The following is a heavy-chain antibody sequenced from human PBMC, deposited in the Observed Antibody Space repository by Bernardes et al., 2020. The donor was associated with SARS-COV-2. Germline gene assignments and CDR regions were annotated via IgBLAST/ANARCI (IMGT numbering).Heavy chain of an antibody. CDR1: GYTFTSYD. D-gene: IGHD3-9*01. J-gene: IGHJ6*02. CDR2: MNPHSGDG. V-gene: IGHV1-8*01. Sequence: ASVKVSCKASGYTFTSYDINWVRQASGQGLEWMGYMNPHSGDGGHAQKFHGRVTMTTNTSINTVYMELSSLRSDDTAIYYCARTGDTVLSPSTAYYGLDVWGQGTTVTVSS. CDR3: ARTGDTVLSPSTAYYGLDV.